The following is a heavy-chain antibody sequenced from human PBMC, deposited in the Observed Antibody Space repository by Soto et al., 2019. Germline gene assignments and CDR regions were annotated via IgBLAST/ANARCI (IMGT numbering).Heavy chain of an antibody. CDR3: AKERGIVVPFGLDV. CDR1: GFTFRNYA. CDR2: TTGSGDHT. V-gene: IGHV3-23*01. D-gene: IGHD3-22*01. J-gene: IGHJ6*02. Sequence: EVQLLESGGGLVQPGGSLRLSCAASGFTFRNYAMSWVRQAPGKGLEWVSGTTGSGDHTYYADSVKGRFTISKDNSKNTLYLQMNTLRAEDTAVYYCAKERGIVVPFGLDVWGQGTTVTDSS.